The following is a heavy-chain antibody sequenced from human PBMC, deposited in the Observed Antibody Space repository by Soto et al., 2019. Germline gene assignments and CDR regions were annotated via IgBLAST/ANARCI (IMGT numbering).Heavy chain of an antibody. CDR1: GYIFTNYW. Sequence: PGESLKICCQSSGYIFTNYWHARVRQMPRKGLEWMGIIHPGDSDTRYSPSVQGQVTISGDKSISTAYLQWSSLKASDTAIYYCARQLLNMMSPVPATSDYWGQGTLVTCSS. J-gene: IGHJ4*02. V-gene: IGHV5-51*01. CDR2: IHPGDSDT. CDR3: ARQLLNMMSPVPATSDY. D-gene: IGHD3-10*01.